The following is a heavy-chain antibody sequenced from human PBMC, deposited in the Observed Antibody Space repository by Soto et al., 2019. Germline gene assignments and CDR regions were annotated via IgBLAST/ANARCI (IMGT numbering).Heavy chain of an antibody. Sequence: HPGGSLRLSCAASGFTFSTYALTWVRQAPGKGLEWVSAIADHGGNTYYADSVKGRFTISRDNSKNTLYLQMNSLRAEDTALYYCAKLGAGTIYWGQGTPVTVSS. J-gene: IGHJ4*02. CDR3: AKLGAGTIY. V-gene: IGHV3-23*01. CDR1: GFTFSTYA. D-gene: IGHD6-13*01. CDR2: IADHGGNT.